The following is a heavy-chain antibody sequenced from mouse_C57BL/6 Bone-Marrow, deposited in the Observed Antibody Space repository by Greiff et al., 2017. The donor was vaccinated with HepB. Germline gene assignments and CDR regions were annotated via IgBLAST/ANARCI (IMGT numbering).Heavy chain of an antibody. V-gene: IGHV1-55*01. CDR3: ARVRVRGSRAMDD. CDR2: IYPGSGST. J-gene: IGHJ4*01. CDR1: GYTFTSYW. D-gene: IGHD5-1*01. Sequence: QVQLQQPGAELVKPGASVKMSCKASGYTFTSYWITWVKQRPGQGLEWIGDIYPGSGSTNYNEKFKSKATLTVDTSSSTAYRQLSSLTSEDAAVYDCARVRVRGSRAMDDWGQGTAVTVSS.